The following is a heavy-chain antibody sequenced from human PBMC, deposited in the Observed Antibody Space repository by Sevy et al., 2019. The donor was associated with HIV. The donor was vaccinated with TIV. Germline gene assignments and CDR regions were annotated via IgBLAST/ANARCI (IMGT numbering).Heavy chain of an antibody. CDR1: DAFISSSDYA. CDR2: VYYSGNT. Sequence: SETLSLTCTVSDAFISSSDYAWGWVRQPPGKGLEWIGSVYYSGNTYYNPSLKSRVTMSVDTSTNQFSLKLSSVTAADTALYFCARHVTESSVDCFFTTQRNCYFDSWGQGALVTVSS. V-gene: IGHV4-39*01. D-gene: IGHD2-21*02. J-gene: IGHJ4*02. CDR3: ARHVTESSVDCFFTTQRNCYFDS.